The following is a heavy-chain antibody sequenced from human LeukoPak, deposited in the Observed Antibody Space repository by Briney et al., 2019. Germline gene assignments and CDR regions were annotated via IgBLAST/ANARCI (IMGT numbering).Heavy chain of an antibody. CDR2: IYYGGST. CDR3: ASCPPGSDTAIEPPDY. CDR1: GHSINSGGYY. V-gene: IGHV4-31*03. Sequence: SQTLSLVCTLSGHSINSGGYYWSWLPQHPGKGLEWVGYIYYGGSTYYNAYLKSRVTISVDTSKNQFSLKLRSVTAADTAVYYCASCPPGSDTAIEPPDYWGQGTLVTVSS. J-gene: IGHJ4*02. D-gene: IGHD5-18*01.